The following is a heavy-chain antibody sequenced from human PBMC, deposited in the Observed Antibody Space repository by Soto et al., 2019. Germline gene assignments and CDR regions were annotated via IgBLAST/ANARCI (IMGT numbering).Heavy chain of an antibody. Sequence: EVQLLESGGGLVQPGGSLRLSCAASGFTFSSYAMSWVRQAPGKGLEWVSAISGSGGSTYYADSVKGRFTISRDNSKNTLYLQMNSLRAEDTAVYYCAKREYYDILTGYYAPVDYWGQGTLVTVSS. J-gene: IGHJ4*02. V-gene: IGHV3-23*01. D-gene: IGHD3-9*01. CDR2: ISGSGGST. CDR3: AKREYYDILTGYYAPVDY. CDR1: GFTFSSYA.